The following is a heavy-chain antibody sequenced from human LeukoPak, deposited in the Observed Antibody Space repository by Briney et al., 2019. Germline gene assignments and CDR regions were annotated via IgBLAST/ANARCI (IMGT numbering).Heavy chain of an antibody. CDR1: GYPFIDYY. V-gene: IGHV1-2*02. D-gene: IGHD3-3*01. CDR3: ARGPGENSYDFWSGYFSGARSNYYYGMDV. Sequence: ASVKVSCKTSGYPFIDYYVHWVRQVPGQRPEWMGWINPKIGGTNYAQKFQGRVTMTRNTSISTAYMELSSLRSEDTAVYYCARGPGENSYDFWSGYFSGARSNYYYGMDVWGQGTTVTVSS. J-gene: IGHJ6*02. CDR2: INPKIGGT.